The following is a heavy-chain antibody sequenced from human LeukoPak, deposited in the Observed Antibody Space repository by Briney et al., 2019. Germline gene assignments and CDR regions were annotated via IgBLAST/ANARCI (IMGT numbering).Heavy chain of an antibody. Sequence: GGSLRLSCAASGFIFDYYAMNWVRQAPGKGLEWISYISSGSSTIYYADSVKGRFTVSRDNAKNSLSLQMNGLRAEDTAVYYCATAYSGSYFAHFDYWGQGTLVTVSS. CDR2: ISSGSSTI. CDR1: GFIFDYYA. CDR3: ATAYSGSYFAHFDY. J-gene: IGHJ4*02. D-gene: IGHD1-26*01. V-gene: IGHV3-48*01.